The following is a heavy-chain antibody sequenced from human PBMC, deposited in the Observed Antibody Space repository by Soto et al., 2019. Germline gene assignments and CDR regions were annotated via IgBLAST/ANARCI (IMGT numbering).Heavy chain of an antibody. Sequence: GGSLRLSCAASGFTVSSNYMSWVRQAPGKGLEWISVIYSGGTTYYADSVKGRFTISRDNSKNTLYLQMNSLRAEDTAVYYCARNGDSSDYRGWFDPWGQGTLVTVSS. CDR1: GFTVSSNY. V-gene: IGHV3-66*01. CDR2: IYSGGTT. J-gene: IGHJ5*02. CDR3: ARNGDSSDYRGWFDP. D-gene: IGHD3-22*01.